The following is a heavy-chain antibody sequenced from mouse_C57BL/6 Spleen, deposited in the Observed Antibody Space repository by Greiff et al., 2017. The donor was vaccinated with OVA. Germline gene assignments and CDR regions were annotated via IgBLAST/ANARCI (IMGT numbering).Heavy chain of an antibody. CDR3: VREEAYYYGSSHYYAMDY. V-gene: IGHV10-3*01. CDR2: IRSKSSNYAT. CDR1: GFTFNTYA. Sequence: EVKLVESGGGLVQPKGSLKLSCAASGFTFNTYAMHWVRQAPGKGLEWVARIRSKSSNYATYYADSVKDRFTISRDDSQSMLYLQMNNLKTEDTAMYYCVREEAYYYGSSHYYAMDYWGQGTSVTVSS. D-gene: IGHD1-1*01. J-gene: IGHJ4*01.